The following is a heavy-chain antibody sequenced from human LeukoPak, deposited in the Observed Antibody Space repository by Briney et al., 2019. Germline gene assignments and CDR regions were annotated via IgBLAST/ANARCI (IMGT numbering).Heavy chain of an antibody. Sequence: GGSLRLSCAASGFTFTNYAMHWVRQPPGKGMEYVSAISSNGGSTHYANSVKGRFTISRDNSKNTLYLQMGSLRAEDMAVYFCARGYSSAWSHFDYWGQGTLVTVSS. J-gene: IGHJ4*02. D-gene: IGHD6-19*01. CDR2: ISSNGGST. CDR3: ARGYSSAWSHFDY. CDR1: GFTFTNYA. V-gene: IGHV3-64*01.